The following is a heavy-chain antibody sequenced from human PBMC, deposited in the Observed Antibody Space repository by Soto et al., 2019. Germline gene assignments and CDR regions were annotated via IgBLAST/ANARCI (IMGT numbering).Heavy chain of an antibody. CDR3: ARGLDTYNWNYRPVDAVDI. V-gene: IGHV1-69*13. D-gene: IGHD1-7*01. CDR1: GGTFSSYA. Sequence: SVKVSCKASGGTFSSYAISWVRQAPGQGLEWMGGIIPIFGTANYAQKFQGRVTITADESTSTAYMELSSLRSEDTAVYYCARGLDTYNWNYRPVDAVDIWGQGTM. J-gene: IGHJ3*02. CDR2: IIPIFGTA.